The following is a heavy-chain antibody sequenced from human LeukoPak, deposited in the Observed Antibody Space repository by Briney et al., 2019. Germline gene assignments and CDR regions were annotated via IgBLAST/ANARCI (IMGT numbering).Heavy chain of an antibody. J-gene: IGHJ6*03. V-gene: IGHV4-30-4*08. CDR1: GGSISSGDYS. D-gene: IGHD1-1*01. CDR3: ARGWYWNLPYMDV. Sequence: KPSETLSLTCTDSGGSISSGDYSWSWIRQPPGKGLEWIGYLYFSKNTDYNPSLKSRVTISADTSKNQFSLKLSSVTAADTAVYYCARGWYWNLPYMDVWGKGTTVTISS. CDR2: LYFSKNT.